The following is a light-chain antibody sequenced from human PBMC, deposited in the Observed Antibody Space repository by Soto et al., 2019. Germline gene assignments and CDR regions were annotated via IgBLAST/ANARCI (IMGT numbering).Light chain of an antibody. Sequence: QSARTQPRSVSGSPGQSVTIPCTGTSSDVGAFNYVSWYQQHPGKAPKLMIYDVNQRPSGVPDRFSGSKSGNTASLTISGLQAEDEADYYCFSYAGMYTYVFETGTKVTVL. CDR3: FSYAGMYTYV. CDR2: DVN. V-gene: IGLV2-11*01. J-gene: IGLJ1*01. CDR1: SSDVGAFNY.